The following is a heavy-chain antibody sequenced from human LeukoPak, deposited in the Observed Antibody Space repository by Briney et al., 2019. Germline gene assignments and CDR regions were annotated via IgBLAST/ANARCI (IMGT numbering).Heavy chain of an antibody. CDR3: ARHDGD. CDR2: IYNSEAT. V-gene: IGHV4-59*08. Sequence: PSETLSLTCTVSGGSITGNYWSWSRQPPGKGLEWIGYIYNSEATNYNPSLKSRVTISIDTSKNQFSLKLSSVTAADTAVYYCARHDGDWGQGIPVTVSS. D-gene: IGHD4-17*01. J-gene: IGHJ4*02. CDR1: GGSITGNY.